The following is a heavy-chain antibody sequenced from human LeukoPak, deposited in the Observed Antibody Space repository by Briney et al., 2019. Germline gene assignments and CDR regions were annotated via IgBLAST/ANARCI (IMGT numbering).Heavy chain of an antibody. CDR3: ARVRRWLHGSLDY. Sequence: ASETLSLTCTVSGGSISSGGYYWSWLRQHPGKGLEWIGYIYYSGSTYYNPSLKSRVTISVDTSKNQFSLKLSSVTAADTAVYYCARVRRWLHGSLDYWGQGTLVTVSS. CDR1: GGSISSGGYY. D-gene: IGHD5-12*01. J-gene: IGHJ4*02. CDR2: IYYSGST. V-gene: IGHV4-31*03.